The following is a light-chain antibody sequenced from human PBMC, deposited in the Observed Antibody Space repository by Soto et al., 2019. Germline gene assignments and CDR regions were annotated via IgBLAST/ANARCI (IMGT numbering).Light chain of an antibody. Sequence: DIVMTQSPDSLAVSLGERATINCKSSQSVLYSSNNKNYLAWYQQKPGQPPKLLIYWASTRESGVPDRFSGSGSGIDFTLTISSLQAEDVAVYYCQQYYSTPWTFGQGTRVEMK. V-gene: IGKV4-1*01. CDR1: QSVLYSSNNKNY. CDR3: QQYYSTPWT. J-gene: IGKJ1*01. CDR2: WAS.